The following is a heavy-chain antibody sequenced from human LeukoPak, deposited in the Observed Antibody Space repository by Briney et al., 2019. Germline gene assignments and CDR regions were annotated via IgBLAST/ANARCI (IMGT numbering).Heavy chain of an antibody. CDR1: GGTFSSYA. Sequence: ASVKVSRKASGGTFSSYAISWVRQAPGQGLEWMGGIIPIFGTANYAQKFQGRVTITTDESTSTAYMELSSLRSEDTAVYYCARVKGSIAARPPYYYYYMDVWGKGTTVTVSS. J-gene: IGHJ6*03. CDR2: IIPIFGTA. D-gene: IGHD6-6*01. CDR3: ARVKGSIAARPPYYYYYMDV. V-gene: IGHV1-69*05.